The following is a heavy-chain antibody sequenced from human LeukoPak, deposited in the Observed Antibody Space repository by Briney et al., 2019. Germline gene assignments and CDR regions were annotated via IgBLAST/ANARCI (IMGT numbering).Heavy chain of an antibody. CDR1: GDSVSSNSSA. V-gene: IGHV6-1*01. CDR3: ARDPSGTYSSSTNWFDP. D-gene: IGHD6-13*01. Sequence: SQTLSLTCAISGDSVSSNSSAWNWIRQSPSRGLEWLGRTYYRSKWYNDYAVSVKSRITIKPDTSKNQFSLQLNSVTPEDTAVYYCARDPSGTYSSSTNWFDPWGQGTLVTVSS. J-gene: IGHJ5*02. CDR2: TYYRSKWYN.